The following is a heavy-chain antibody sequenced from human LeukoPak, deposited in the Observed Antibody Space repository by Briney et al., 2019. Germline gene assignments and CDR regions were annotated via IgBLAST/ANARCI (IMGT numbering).Heavy chain of an antibody. V-gene: IGHV3-74*01. CDR1: GFSLSGYW. J-gene: IGHJ4*02. D-gene: IGHD3-22*01. CDR2: TDPDGIIT. Sequence: GGSLRLSCAAFGFSLSGYWVHWVRQAPGKGLVWVARTDPDGIITNYADSVKGRFTISRDNSKNTLYLQMNSLRAEDTAVYYCVRDDDRPDNGLDYWGQGTLVTVSS. CDR3: VRDDDRPDNGLDY.